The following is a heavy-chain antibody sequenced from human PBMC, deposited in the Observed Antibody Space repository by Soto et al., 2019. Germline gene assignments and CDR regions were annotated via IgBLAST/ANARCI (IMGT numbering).Heavy chain of an antibody. J-gene: IGHJ6*02. D-gene: IGHD3-22*01. Sequence: GSLRLSCAASGFTFFSSYWLHWVRQAPGKGLVWVSRINSDGSSTTYADSVKGRFTISRDNAKNTLFLQMTSLRVEDTAVYYCATEASFYETSSALDVWGPGTTVTVSS. CDR1: GFTFFSSYW. CDR3: ATEASFYETSSALDV. CDR2: INSDGSST. V-gene: IGHV3-74*01.